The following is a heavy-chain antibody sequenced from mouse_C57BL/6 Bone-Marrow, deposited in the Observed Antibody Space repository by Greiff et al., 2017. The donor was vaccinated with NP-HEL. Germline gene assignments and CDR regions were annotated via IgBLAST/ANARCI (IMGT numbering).Heavy chain of an antibody. CDR2: IRLKSDNYAT. CDR3: TGSNYGNY. Sequence: EVKVEESGGGLVQPGGSMKLSCVASGFTFSNYWMNWVRQSPEKGLEWVAQIRLKSDNYATNYAESVKGRFTISRDDSKSSVYLQMNNLRAEDTGIYYCTGSNYGNYWGQGTTLTVSS. V-gene: IGHV6-3*01. D-gene: IGHD2-5*01. J-gene: IGHJ2*01. CDR1: GFTFSNYW.